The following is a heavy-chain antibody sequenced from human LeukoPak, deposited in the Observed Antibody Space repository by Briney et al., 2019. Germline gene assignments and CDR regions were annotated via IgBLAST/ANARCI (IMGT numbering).Heavy chain of an antibody. CDR2: IHYDGTNE. J-gene: IGHJ5*02. CDR3: VNSGFDP. CDR1: GFPFSSYG. Sequence: PGGSLRLSCAASGFPFSSYGMHWVRQAPGKGLEWVAFIHYDGTNEYYADSVKGRFTISRDNFKNTLSMQMNGLRVEDTALYYCVNSGFDPWGQGTLVTVSS. D-gene: IGHD3-10*01. V-gene: IGHV3-30*02.